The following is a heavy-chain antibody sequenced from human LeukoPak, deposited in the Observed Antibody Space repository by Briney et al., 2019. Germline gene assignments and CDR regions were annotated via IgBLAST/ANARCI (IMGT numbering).Heavy chain of an antibody. Sequence: GGSLRLSCAASEFTFSTYTMAWVRQAPGGGLEWVSGISGGGGSTYYADSVKGRFAISRDNSKSTLYLQMNSLRAEDTTVYYCAKDFGRNIGGPGYWGRGTLVTVSS. D-gene: IGHD2/OR15-2a*01. CDR1: EFTFSTYT. CDR2: ISGGGGST. V-gene: IGHV3-23*01. CDR3: AKDFGRNIGGPGY. J-gene: IGHJ4*02.